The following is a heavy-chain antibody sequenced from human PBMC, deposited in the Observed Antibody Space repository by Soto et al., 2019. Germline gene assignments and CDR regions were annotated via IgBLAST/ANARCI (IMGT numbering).Heavy chain of an antibody. CDR3: ARGDYHDTSGPFSDAFDV. Sequence: GSLRLSCAASGFSFSTYGMHWVRQAPGKGLEWVAFISNDGSNKYYADSVKGRFTISRDNTKNSLYLQMNSLRAEDTAVYYCARGDYHDTSGPFSDAFDVWGQGTMVTVSS. CDR1: GFSFSTYG. CDR2: ISNDGSNK. J-gene: IGHJ3*01. D-gene: IGHD3-22*01. V-gene: IGHV3-30*03.